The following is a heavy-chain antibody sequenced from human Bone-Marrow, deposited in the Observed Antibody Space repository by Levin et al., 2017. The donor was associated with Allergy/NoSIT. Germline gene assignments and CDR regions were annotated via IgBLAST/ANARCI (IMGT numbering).Heavy chain of an antibody. J-gene: IGHJ5*02. Sequence: SQTLSLTCAVSGGSISSGGYSWSWIRQPPGKGLEWIGYIYHSGSTYYNPSLKSRVTISVDRSKNQFSLKLSSVTAADTAVYYCARGISTWQTNWFDPWGQGTLVTVSS. CDR1: GGSISSGGYS. CDR2: IYHSGST. V-gene: IGHV4-30-2*01. CDR3: ARGISTWQTNWFDP.